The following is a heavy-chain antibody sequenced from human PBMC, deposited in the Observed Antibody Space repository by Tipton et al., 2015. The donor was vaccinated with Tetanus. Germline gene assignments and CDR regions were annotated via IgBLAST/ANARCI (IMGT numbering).Heavy chain of an antibody. CDR2: VHHSGST. J-gene: IGHJ4*02. D-gene: IGHD4-17*01. Sequence: TLSLTCAVYGGSFSGHYWSWMRQPPGKGLEWIGEVHHSGSTKYNPSLKSRVTILADTSKDQFSLRLSSVTAADTALYYCAKHGDRDTIGHHFDYWPQGTLVTVSS. V-gene: IGHV4-34*01. CDR3: AKHGDRDTIGHHFDY. CDR1: GGSFSGHY.